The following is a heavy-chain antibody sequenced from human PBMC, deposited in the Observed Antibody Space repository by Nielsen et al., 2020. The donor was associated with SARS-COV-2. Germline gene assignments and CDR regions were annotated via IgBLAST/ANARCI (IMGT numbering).Heavy chain of an antibody. CDR2: IWYDGSDN. D-gene: IGHD6-19*01. Sequence: GESLKISCAASGFTFSSYGMHWVRQAPGKGLEWVAVIWYDGSDNYYGDSVKGRFTISRDNSRNTLYLQMNSLRVEDTAVYYCARDPSSVAGTTIDYWGQGTLVTVSS. CDR1: GFTFSSYG. CDR3: ARDPSSVAGTTIDY. V-gene: IGHV3-33*01. J-gene: IGHJ4*02.